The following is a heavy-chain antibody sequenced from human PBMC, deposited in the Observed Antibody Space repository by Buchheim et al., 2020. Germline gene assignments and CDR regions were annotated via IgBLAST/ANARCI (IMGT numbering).Heavy chain of an antibody. CDR2: IYGNDDP. CDR1: GFSVSSNY. D-gene: IGHD3/OR15-3a*01. Sequence: EEKLVESGGGLVQPGGSLRLSCAASGFSVSSNYMNWVRQPPGKGLEWVSLIYGNDDPKYTDSAKGRFTISRDDYQNIVFLHMNRLRVEDTAVYYCARDTSSPARADWWGRGTL. V-gene: IGHV3-66*01. CDR3: ARDTSSPARADW. J-gene: IGHJ4*02.